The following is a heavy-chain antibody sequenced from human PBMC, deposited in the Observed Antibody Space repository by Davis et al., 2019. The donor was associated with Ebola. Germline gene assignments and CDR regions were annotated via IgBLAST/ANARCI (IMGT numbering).Heavy chain of an antibody. CDR2: TYYKSKWYN. Sequence: HSQTLSLTCAISGDSVSPNTAGWNWIRQSPSRGLEWLGRTYYKSKWYNDYAVSVKSRITINPDTSKNQFSLHLNSVTPGDTAVYYCARGWLRTGFDYWGQGTLVTVSS. CDR1: GDSVSPNTAG. D-gene: IGHD3/OR15-3a*01. CDR3: ARGWLRTGFDY. J-gene: IGHJ4*02. V-gene: IGHV6-1*01.